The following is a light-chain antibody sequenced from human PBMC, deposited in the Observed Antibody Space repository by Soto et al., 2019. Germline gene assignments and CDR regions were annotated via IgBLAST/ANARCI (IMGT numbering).Light chain of an antibody. Sequence: QSALTQPASVSGSTGQSITISCTGTSSDVGGYNYVSWYQQHPGRAPKLIIYEVSNRPSGVSNRFSGSKSGNTASLAISGLQPEDEADYYCSAYTTGNTLLVFGGGTKLTVL. CDR2: EVS. V-gene: IGLV2-14*01. CDR3: SAYTTGNTLLV. J-gene: IGLJ2*01. CDR1: SSDVGGYNY.